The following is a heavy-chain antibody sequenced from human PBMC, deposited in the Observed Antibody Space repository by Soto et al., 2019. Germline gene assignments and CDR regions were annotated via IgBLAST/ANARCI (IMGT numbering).Heavy chain of an antibody. CDR3: GRGWVVVAATQPSYYYGMDV. Sequence: QVQLVQSGAEVKKPGASVKVSCKASGYTFTGYYMHWVRQAPGQGLEWMGWINPNSGGTNYAQKFQGRVTMTRDTSISRADMEVSRLRSDDTAVFYCGRGWVVVAATQPSYYYGMDVWGQGTTVTVSS. V-gene: IGHV1-2*02. J-gene: IGHJ6*02. D-gene: IGHD2-15*01. CDR2: INPNSGGT. CDR1: GYTFTGYY.